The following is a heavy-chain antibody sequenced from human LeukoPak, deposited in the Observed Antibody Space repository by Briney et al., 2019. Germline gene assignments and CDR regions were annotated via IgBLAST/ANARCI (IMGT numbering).Heavy chain of an antibody. Sequence: PGGSLRLSCAASGFTFSSYGMHWVRQAPGKGLEWVAVISYDGSNKYYAASVKGRVTTSRANANNTPYLQITSLRADATAVYYSARAIDGYADGLAYWGQGTLVTVSS. V-gene: IGHV3-30*03. J-gene: IGHJ4*02. CDR1: GFTFSSYG. CDR2: ISYDGSNK. D-gene: IGHD5-24*01. CDR3: ARAIDGYADGLAY.